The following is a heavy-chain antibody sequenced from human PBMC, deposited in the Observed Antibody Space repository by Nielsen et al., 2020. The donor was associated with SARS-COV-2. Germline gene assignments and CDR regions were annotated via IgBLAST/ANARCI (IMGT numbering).Heavy chain of an antibody. D-gene: IGHD2-2*01. V-gene: IGHV4-59*12. CDR1: GGSISSYY. J-gene: IGHJ5*02. CDR3: ARTGLYCSSTSCYDGWFDP. Sequence: SETLSLTCTVSGGSISSYYWSWIRQPPGKGLEWIGYIYYSGSTNYNPSLKSRVTISVDTSKNQFSLKLSSVTAADTAVYYCARTGLYCSSTSCYDGWFDPWGQGTLVTVSS. CDR2: IYYSGST.